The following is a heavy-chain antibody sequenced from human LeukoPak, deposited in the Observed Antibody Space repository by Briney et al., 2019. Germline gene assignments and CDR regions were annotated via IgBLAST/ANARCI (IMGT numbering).Heavy chain of an antibody. Sequence: SQTLSLTCTVSGGSISSGDYYWRWIRQPPGKGLEWLGYIYYSGSTYYNPSLKSRVTISVDTSKNQFSLKLSSVTAADTAVYYCARVLRILTGYPLDYWGQGTLVTVSS. J-gene: IGHJ4*02. D-gene: IGHD3-9*01. CDR2: IYYSGST. V-gene: IGHV4-30-4*01. CDR3: ARVLRILTGYPLDY. CDR1: GGSISSGDYY.